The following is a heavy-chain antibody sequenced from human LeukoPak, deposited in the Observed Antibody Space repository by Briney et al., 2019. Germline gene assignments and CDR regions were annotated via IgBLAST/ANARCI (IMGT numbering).Heavy chain of an antibody. CDR2: IDWDDDK. CDR1: GFSLSTSGMC. Sequence: SGPALVKPTQTLTLTCTFSGFSLSTSGMCVSWIRQPPGKALEWLARIDWDDDKYYSTSLKTRLTISKDTSKNQVVLTMTNMDPVDTATYYCARIIRSPFVSYYYYMDVWGKGTTVTVSS. CDR3: ARIIRSPFVSYYYYMDV. V-gene: IGHV2-70*11. J-gene: IGHJ6*03. D-gene: IGHD2-15*01.